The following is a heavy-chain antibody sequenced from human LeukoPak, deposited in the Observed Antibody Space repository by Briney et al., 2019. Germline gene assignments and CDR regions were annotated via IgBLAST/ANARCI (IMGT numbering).Heavy chain of an antibody. CDR1: GFTFSYYD. Sequence: PGGSLRLSCAASGFTFSYYDLSWVRQAAGKGLEWVSSISSSARYMYYADSVKGRFTISRDNAKNSLYLQMNSLRAEDTAVYYCARGGVGLLIIPGWEYDYYGLDVWGQGTTVTVSS. CDR3: ARGGVGLLIIPGWEYDYYGLDV. CDR2: ISSSARYM. V-gene: IGHV3-21*01. J-gene: IGHJ6*02. D-gene: IGHD3/OR15-3a*01.